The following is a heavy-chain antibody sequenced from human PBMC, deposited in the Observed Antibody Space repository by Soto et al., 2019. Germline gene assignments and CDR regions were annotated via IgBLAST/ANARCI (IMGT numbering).Heavy chain of an antibody. V-gene: IGHV3-30*18. D-gene: IGHD6-6*01. CDR2: ISYDGSNK. CDR3: AKDSGGIAARLIYYYYYGMDV. J-gene: IGHJ6*02. Sequence: LRLSCAASGFTFSSYGMHWVRQAPGKGLEWVAVISYDGSNKYYADSVKGRFTISRDNSKNTLYLQMNSLRAEDTAVYYCAKDSGGIAARLIYYYYYGMDVWGQGTTVTVSS. CDR1: GFTFSSYG.